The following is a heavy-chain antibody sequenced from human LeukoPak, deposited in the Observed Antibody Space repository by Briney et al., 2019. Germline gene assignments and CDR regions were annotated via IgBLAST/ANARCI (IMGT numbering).Heavy chain of an antibody. CDR1: GFTFSRYD. Sequence: GGSLRLSCAASGFTFSRYDMHWIRQAPGKGLEWVAVIWSGGSNKNYADSVKGRFTISRDNSKNMVYLQMNSLRAEDTAVYYCASLYSSSWYYFDYWGQGTLVTVSS. D-gene: IGHD6-13*01. V-gene: IGHV3-33*08. CDR2: IWSGGSNK. J-gene: IGHJ4*02. CDR3: ASLYSSSWYYFDY.